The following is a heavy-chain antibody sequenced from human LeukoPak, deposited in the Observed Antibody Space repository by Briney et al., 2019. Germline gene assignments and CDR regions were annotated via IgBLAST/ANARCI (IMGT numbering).Heavy chain of an antibody. J-gene: IGHJ4*02. Sequence: ASVKVSCKASGYTFTGYYMHWVRQAPGQGLEWMGWINPNSGGTNYAQKFRGRVTMTRDTSISTAYMELSRLRSDDTAVYYCARDVARYYYDSSGYYLVYWGQGTLVTVSS. D-gene: IGHD3-22*01. V-gene: IGHV1-2*02. CDR2: INPNSGGT. CDR3: ARDVARYYYDSSGYYLVY. CDR1: GYTFTGYY.